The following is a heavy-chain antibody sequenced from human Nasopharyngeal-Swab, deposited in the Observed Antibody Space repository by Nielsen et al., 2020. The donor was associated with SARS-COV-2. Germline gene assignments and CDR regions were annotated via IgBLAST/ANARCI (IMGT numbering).Heavy chain of an antibody. V-gene: IGHV3-74*01. CDR2: INPDGSST. J-gene: IGHJ6*02. CDR3: AGSRSAMDV. Sequence: GGSLRLSCATSGFTFSSYWMHWVRQAPGKGLVWVSRINPDGSSTDYAGSVKGRFTISRDNAKNTLYLQMSSMRAEETAVYYCAGSRSAMDVWGQGTTVTVSS. CDR1: GFTFSSYW.